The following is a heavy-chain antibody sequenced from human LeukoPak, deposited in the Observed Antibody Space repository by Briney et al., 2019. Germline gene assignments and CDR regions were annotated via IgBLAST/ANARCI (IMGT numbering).Heavy chain of an antibody. CDR3: AKIVAVAYYFDY. CDR2: ISGSGGST. Sequence: PGGSLRLSCAASGFTFSSYAMSWVRQAPGKGLEWVSAISGSGGSTYYADSVKGRFTISRDNSKNTLYQQMNSLRAEDTAVYYCAKIVAVAYYFDYWGQGTLVTVSS. J-gene: IGHJ4*02. CDR1: GFTFSSYA. V-gene: IGHV3-23*01. D-gene: IGHD6-19*01.